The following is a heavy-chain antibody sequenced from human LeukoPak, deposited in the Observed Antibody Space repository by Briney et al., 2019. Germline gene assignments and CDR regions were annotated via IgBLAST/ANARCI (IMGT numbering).Heavy chain of an antibody. V-gene: IGHV1-18*01. CDR3: ARDVAIFGVVPYWGFDY. CDR1: GYTFTNYG. J-gene: IGHJ4*02. Sequence: EASVTVSCKASGYTFTNYGISWVRRAPGQGLEWMGWISVFNSKTNYSQQFQGRVTMTTDTSTSTAYMELMSLRSDDTAVYYCARDVAIFGVVPYWGFDYWGRGTQVAVSS. CDR2: ISVFNSKT. D-gene: IGHD3-3*01.